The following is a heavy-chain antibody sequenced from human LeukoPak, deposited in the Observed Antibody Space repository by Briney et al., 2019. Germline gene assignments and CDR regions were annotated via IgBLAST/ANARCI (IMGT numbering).Heavy chain of an antibody. CDR3: ARGVRWFGELSDWFDP. D-gene: IGHD3-10*01. CDR1: GGSISSYY. J-gene: IGHJ5*02. V-gene: IGHV4-59*01. CDR2: IYYSGST. Sequence: PSETLSLTCTVSGGSISSYYWSWIRQPPGKGLEWIGYIYYSGSTNYNPSLKSRVTISVGTSKNQFSLKLSSVTAADTAVYYCARGVRWFGELSDWFDPWGQGTLVTVSS.